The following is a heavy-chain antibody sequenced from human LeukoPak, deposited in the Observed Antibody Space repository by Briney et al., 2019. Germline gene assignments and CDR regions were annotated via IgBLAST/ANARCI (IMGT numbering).Heavy chain of an antibody. CDR3: AKGPNYYASGSFRDWYFDL. V-gene: IGHV3-30*04. CDR2: ISYDGSNK. Sequence: QTGRSLRLSCAASGFTFSSYAMHWVRQAPGKGLEWVAVISYDGSNKYYADSVKGRFTISRDNSKNTLYLQMNSLRAEDTAVYYCAKGPNYYASGSFRDWYFDLWGRGTLVTVSS. CDR1: GFTFSSYA. J-gene: IGHJ2*01. D-gene: IGHD3-10*01.